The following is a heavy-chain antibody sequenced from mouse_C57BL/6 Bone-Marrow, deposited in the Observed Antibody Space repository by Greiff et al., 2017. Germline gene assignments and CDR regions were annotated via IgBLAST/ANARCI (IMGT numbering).Heavy chain of an antibody. J-gene: IGHJ2*01. CDR2: IYPRSGNT. D-gene: IGHD1-1*01. CDR3: ARRYGSSLFFDY. V-gene: IGHV1-81*01. CDR1: GYTFTSYG. Sequence: QVQLKQSGAELARPGASVKLSCKASGYTFTSYGISWVKQRTGQGLEWIGEIYPRSGNTYYNEKFKGKATLTADKSSSTAYMELRSLTSEDSAVYFCARRYGSSLFFDYGGQGTTLTVSS.